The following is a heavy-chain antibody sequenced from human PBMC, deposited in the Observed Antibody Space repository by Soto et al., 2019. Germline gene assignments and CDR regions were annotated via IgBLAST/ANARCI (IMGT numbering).Heavy chain of an antibody. Sequence: EVQLVESGGGLVQPGGSLRLSCAASGFTFSSYWMHWVRQVTRKGLVWVSRLHIDGRRTSYADSVKGRFHISRDNAKITLYLQLHRLGGEDTAVYYCASGGGVYYHMGFWCKGATVTVSS. CDR2: LHIDGRRT. CDR3: ASGGGVYYHMGF. D-gene: IGHD3-16*01. CDR1: GFTFSSYW. J-gene: IGHJ6*03. V-gene: IGHV3-74*01.